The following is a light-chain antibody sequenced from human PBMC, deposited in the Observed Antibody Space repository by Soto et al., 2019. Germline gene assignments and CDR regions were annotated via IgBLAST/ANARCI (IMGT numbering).Light chain of an antibody. CDR3: QQYGSSPPVT. V-gene: IGKV3-20*01. J-gene: IGKJ5*01. Sequence: EIVLTQSPGTLSLSPGERATLSCRASQSVSSSYLAWYQQKPGQAPRLLIYGASGRATGIPDRFSGSGSGTDVTLTINRLEPEDCAVYYCQQYGSSPPVTFGQGTRLEIK. CDR2: GAS. CDR1: QSVSSSY.